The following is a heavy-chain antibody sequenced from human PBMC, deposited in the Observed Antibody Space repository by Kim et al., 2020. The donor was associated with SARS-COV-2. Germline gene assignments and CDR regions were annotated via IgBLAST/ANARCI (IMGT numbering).Heavy chain of an antibody. J-gene: IGHJ4*02. V-gene: IGHV3-23*01. CDR3: AKRVRGTLEGFYYFDY. Sequence: GGSLRLSCAASGFTFSSYAMSWVRQAPGKGLEWVSAISGSGGSTYYADSVKGRFTISRDNSKNTLYLQMNSLRAEDTAVYYCAKRVRGTLEGFYYFDYWGQGTLVTVSS. D-gene: IGHD3-10*01. CDR2: ISGSGGST. CDR1: GFTFSSYA.